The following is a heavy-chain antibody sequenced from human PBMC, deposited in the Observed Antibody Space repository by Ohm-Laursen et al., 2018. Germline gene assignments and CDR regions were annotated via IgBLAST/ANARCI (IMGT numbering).Heavy chain of an antibody. CDR1: GFTFDDYA. Sequence: SLRLSCSASGFTFDDYAMHWVRQAPGKGLEWVSGISWNSGSIGYADSVKGRFTISRDNAKNSLYLQMNSLRAEDTAVYYCARDKGIAAASYGMDVWGQGTTVTVSS. D-gene: IGHD6-13*01. J-gene: IGHJ6*02. V-gene: IGHV3-9*01. CDR3: ARDKGIAAASYGMDV. CDR2: ISWNSGSI.